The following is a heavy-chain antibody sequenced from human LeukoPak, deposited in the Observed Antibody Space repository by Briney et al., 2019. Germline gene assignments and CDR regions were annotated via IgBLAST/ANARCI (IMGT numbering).Heavy chain of an antibody. CDR1: GGTFSSYA. CDR3: ARARGPPIWGSYRLFDY. V-gene: IGHV1-69*01. CDR2: IIPIFGTA. J-gene: IGHJ4*02. D-gene: IGHD3-16*02. Sequence: RASVKVSCTASGGTFSSYAISWVRQAPGQGLEWMGGIIPIFGTANYAQKFQGRVTITADESTSTAYMELSSLRSEDTAVYYCARARGPPIWGSYRLFDYWGQGTLVTVSS.